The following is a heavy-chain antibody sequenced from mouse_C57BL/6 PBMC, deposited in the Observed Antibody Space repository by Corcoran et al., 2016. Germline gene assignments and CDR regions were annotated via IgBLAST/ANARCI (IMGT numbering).Heavy chain of an antibody. Sequence: QIQLVQSGPELKKPGETVKISCKASGYTFTTYGMSWVKQAPGKGLKWMGWINTYSGVPTYADDFKGRFAFSLETSASTAYLQINNLKNEDTATYFCARLDGNYVDYAMDYWGQGTSVTVSS. CDR2: INTYSGVP. CDR3: ARLDGNYVDYAMDY. V-gene: IGHV9-3*01. D-gene: IGHD2-1*01. J-gene: IGHJ4*01. CDR1: GYTFTTYG.